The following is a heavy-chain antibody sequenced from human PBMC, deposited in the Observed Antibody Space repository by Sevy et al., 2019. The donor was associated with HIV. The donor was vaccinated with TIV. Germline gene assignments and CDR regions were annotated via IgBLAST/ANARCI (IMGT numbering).Heavy chain of an antibody. V-gene: IGHV3-23*01. CDR3: AGGFWSGFDY. CDR2: ISGHGGST. Sequence: GGSLRLSCAASGFIFDSYVMSWVRQAPGKGLEWVSTISGHGGSTYYADSVQGRFTSSRDNSRKMVDLEINRLRAEDTAIYYCAGGFWSGFDYWGQGALVTVSS. J-gene: IGHJ4*02. D-gene: IGHD3-3*01. CDR1: GFIFDSYV.